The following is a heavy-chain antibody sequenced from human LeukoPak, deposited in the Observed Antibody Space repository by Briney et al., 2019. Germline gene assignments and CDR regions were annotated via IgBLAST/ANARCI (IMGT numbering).Heavy chain of an antibody. CDR1: GFTFSSYA. CDR3: ARDRGRFGDYYYYYMDV. CDR2: ISYDGSNK. V-gene: IGHV3-30-3*01. Sequence: GGSLRLSCAASGFTFSSYAMHWVRQAPGKGLEWVAVISYDGSNKYYADSVKGRFTISRDNSKNTLYLQMNSLRAEDTAVYYCARDRGRFGDYYYYYMDVWGKGTTVTVSS. J-gene: IGHJ6*03. D-gene: IGHD3-10*01.